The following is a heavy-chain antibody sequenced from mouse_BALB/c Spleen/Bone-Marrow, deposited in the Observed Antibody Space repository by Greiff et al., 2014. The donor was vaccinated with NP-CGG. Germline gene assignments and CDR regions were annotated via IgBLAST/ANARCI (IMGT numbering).Heavy chain of an antibody. V-gene: IGHV5-9-2*01. J-gene: IGHJ3*01. Sequence: EVQLVESGGGLVKSGGSLKLSCAASGFTFNSYGMSWVCPTPAKRLVWVATISGGGSFTFYPDRVKERFTISRDNAKNNLYLQLGSLRSEDTALYYCARHAYYDQTEVSFVYWGQGTLVTVPA. CDR3: ARHAYYDQTEVSFVY. CDR2: ISGGGSFT. CDR1: GFTFNSYG. D-gene: IGHD2-4*01.